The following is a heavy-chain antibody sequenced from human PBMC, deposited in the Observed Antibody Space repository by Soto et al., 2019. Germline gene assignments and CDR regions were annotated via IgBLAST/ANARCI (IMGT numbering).Heavy chain of an antibody. Sequence: QVQLQESGPGLVKPSQTLSLTCTVSGGSISSGGYYWSWIRQHPGKGLEWIGYIYYSGSTYYNPSLKSLVTISVDTSKNQFSLKLSSVTAADTAVYYCARSGYSYGNEIDYYYGMDVWGQGTTVTVSS. CDR3: ARSGYSYGNEIDYYYGMDV. CDR2: IYYSGST. V-gene: IGHV4-31*01. D-gene: IGHD5-18*01. CDR1: GGSISSGGYY. J-gene: IGHJ6*02.